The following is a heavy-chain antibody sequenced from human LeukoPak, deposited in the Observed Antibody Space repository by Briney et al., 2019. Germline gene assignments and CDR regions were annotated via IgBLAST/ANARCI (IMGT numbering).Heavy chain of an antibody. Sequence: PGGSLRLSCAASGFTVSNNFMTWVRQAPGKGLEWVSLIYSGGSTFYADSVKGRFTISRDNSENTLYLQMNSLRVEDTAVYYCVRGIATDGDWGQGTLVTVSS. V-gene: IGHV3-53*01. CDR3: VRGIATDGD. CDR1: GFTVSNNF. CDR2: IYSGGST. J-gene: IGHJ4*02. D-gene: IGHD6-13*01.